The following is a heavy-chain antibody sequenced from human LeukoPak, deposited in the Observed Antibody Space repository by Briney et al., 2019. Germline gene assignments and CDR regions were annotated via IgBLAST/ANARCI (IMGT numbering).Heavy chain of an antibody. D-gene: IGHD3-10*01. J-gene: IGHJ4*02. V-gene: IGHV1-2*02. CDR1: GYTFIGYY. CDR3: ATYYGSGSYYTMYY. Sequence: GASVKVSCKASGYTFIGYYMHWVRQAPGQGLELMGWINPNSGDTNYAQNFQGRVTMTRDTSISTAYMELSSLRSDDTAVYYCATYYGSGSYYTMYYWGQGTLVTVSS. CDR2: INPNSGDT.